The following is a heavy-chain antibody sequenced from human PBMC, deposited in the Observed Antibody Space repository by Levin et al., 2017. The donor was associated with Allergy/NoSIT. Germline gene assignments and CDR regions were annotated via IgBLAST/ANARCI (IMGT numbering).Heavy chain of an antibody. CDR3: ARADWDIVATITAWYFDL. D-gene: IGHD5-12*01. CDR2: IYYSGST. V-gene: IGHV4-59*01. J-gene: IGHJ2*01. CDR1: GGSISSYY. Sequence: KSSETLSLTCTVSGGSISSYYWSWIRQPPGKGLEWIGYIYYSGSTNYNPSLKSRVTISVDTSKNQFSLKLSSVTAADTAVYYCARADWDIVATITAWYFDLWGRGTLVTVSS.